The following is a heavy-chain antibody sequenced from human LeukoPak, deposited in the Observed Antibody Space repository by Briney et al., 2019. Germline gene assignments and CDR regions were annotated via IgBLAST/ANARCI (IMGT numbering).Heavy chain of an antibody. CDR1: GYTFTGYY. V-gene: IGHV1-2*02. D-gene: IGHD2-15*01. Sequence: GASVKVSCEPSGYTFTGYYIQWVRQAPRQGLEWMGWINPNSGGTNYAQKFQGRVTMTRDTSISTAYMEVSRLTSDDTAVYYCARGVVASTFYYYMDVWGKGTTVTVSS. J-gene: IGHJ6*03. CDR2: INPNSGGT. CDR3: ARGVVASTFYYYMDV.